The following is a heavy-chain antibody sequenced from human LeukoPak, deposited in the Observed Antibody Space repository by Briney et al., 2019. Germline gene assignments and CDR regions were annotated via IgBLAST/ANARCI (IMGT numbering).Heavy chain of an antibody. V-gene: IGHV3-21*01. CDR3: ARDSPTRFAY. Sequence: GGSLRLSCAASGFTFSSYSMNWVRQAPGKGLEWVSSISSSSSHIYYADSVKGRFTISRDNAKNSLYLQMNSLRAEDTAVYYCARDSPTRFAYWGQGTLVTVSS. CDR1: GFTFSSYS. D-gene: IGHD1-26*01. J-gene: IGHJ4*02. CDR2: ISSSSSHI.